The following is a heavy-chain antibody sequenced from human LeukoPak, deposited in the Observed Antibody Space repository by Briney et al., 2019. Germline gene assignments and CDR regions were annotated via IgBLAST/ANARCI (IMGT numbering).Heavy chain of an antibody. CDR2: IKQDGSEK. V-gene: IGHV3-7*01. CDR3: AKYCGGDCYGMDV. J-gene: IGHJ6*02. CDR1: GFTFSTYW. Sequence: GGSLRLSCSASGFTFSTYWMSWVRQAPGKGLEWVANIKQDGSEKDYVDSVKGRFTISRDNAKNSLYLQMNSLRAEDTAVYYCAKYCGGDCYGMDVWGQGTTVTVSS. D-gene: IGHD2-21*01.